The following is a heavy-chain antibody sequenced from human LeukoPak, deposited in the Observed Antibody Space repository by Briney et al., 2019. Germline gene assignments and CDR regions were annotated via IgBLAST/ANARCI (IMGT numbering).Heavy chain of an antibody. Sequence: PSETLSLTCAVYGGSFSGYYWSWIRQPPGKGLEWIGEINHSGSTNYNPSLKSRVTISVDTSKNQFSLKLSSVTAADTAVYYCARRTTYDILTGYYPYFDYWGQGTLVTVSS. V-gene: IGHV4-34*01. CDR3: ARRTTYDILTGYYPYFDY. J-gene: IGHJ4*02. CDR2: INHSGST. CDR1: GGSFSGYY. D-gene: IGHD3-9*01.